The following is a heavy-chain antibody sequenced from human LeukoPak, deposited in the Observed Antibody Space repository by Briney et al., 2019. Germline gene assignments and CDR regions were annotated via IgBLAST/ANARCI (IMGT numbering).Heavy chain of an antibody. CDR2: ISAYNGNT. J-gene: IGHJ6*02. CDR1: GYTFTIYG. CDR3: ARVPVGYYDILTASFTRLGYYGLDV. D-gene: IGHD3-9*01. V-gene: IGHV1-18*01. Sequence: ASVKVSCKASGYTFTIYGINWVRQAPGQGLEWMGWISAYNGNTNSAQKLQGRVTFTTDTSTSKAYMEPRSLRSDDTAVYYCARVPVGYYDILTASFTRLGYYGLDVWGQGTTVTVSS.